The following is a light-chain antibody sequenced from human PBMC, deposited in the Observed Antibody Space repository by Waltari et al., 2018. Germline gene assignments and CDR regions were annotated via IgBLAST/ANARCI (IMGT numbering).Light chain of an antibody. CDR3: SSYTSSSLYV. J-gene: IGLJ1*01. V-gene: IGLV2-14*03. CDR2: DVS. Sequence: QSALTQPASVSGSPGQSITISSTGTSRDVGGYTYVSWYQQYPGKAPKLVIYDVSNRPSGASNRFSGSKSGNTASLIISGLQAEDEADYYCSSYTSSSLYVFGTGTKVTVL. CDR1: SRDVGGYTY.